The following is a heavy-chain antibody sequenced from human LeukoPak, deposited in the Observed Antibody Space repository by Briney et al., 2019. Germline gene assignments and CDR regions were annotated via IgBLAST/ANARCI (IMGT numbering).Heavy chain of an antibody. CDR3: ARGGIVGASDY. CDR1: GYTFNGYY. J-gene: IGHJ4*02. Sequence: ASVKVSCKASGYTFNGYYIQWVRQVPGQGLEWMERINPNSGGTTYAQKFQGRVTMTRDTSISTAYMELNRLKSDDTAVYFCARGGIVGASDYWGQGTLLTVSS. V-gene: IGHV1-2*06. CDR2: INPNSGGT. D-gene: IGHD1-26*01.